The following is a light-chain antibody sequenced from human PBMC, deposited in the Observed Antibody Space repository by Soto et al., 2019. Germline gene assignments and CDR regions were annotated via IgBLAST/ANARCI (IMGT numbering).Light chain of an antibody. CDR3: QQYQSYWT. J-gene: IGKJ1*01. V-gene: IGKV1-8*01. CDR1: QGISSY. CDR2: AAS. Sequence: AIRMTQSPSSFSASTGDRVTITCRASQGISSYLAWYQQKPGKAPKLLIYAASTLQSGVPSRFSGSGSGTDFTLTISCLQSEDFATYYCQQYQSYWTFGQGTKVDIK.